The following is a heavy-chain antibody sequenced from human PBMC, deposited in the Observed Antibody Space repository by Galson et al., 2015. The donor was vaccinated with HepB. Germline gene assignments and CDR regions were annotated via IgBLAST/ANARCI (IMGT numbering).Heavy chain of an antibody. D-gene: IGHD6-13*01. Sequence: SLRLSCAASGFTFSGSAIHWVRQASGKRLEWVGRIGSKDNNHATAYGASLKGRFTISRDDSKNTAYLHMNSLKTEDTAFYYCTRLGDLSGYSGNWGQGTLVTVSS. CDR2: IGSKDNNHAT. CDR1: GFTFSGSA. J-gene: IGHJ4*02. V-gene: IGHV3-73*01. CDR3: TRLGDLSGYSGN.